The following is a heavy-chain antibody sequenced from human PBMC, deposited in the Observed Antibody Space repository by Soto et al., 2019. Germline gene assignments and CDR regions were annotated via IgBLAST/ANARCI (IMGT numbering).Heavy chain of an antibody. Sequence: RGSLRLSCAAYGFIFSSYWMHWVRQVPGKGLVWVSRINSDGSSTYYLDSVKGRFTISRDNARNTLYLQMNSLRAEDTAVYYCARDPAPAGWFDYWGKGTLVTVSS. CDR3: ARDPAPAGWFDY. CDR1: GFIFSSYW. V-gene: IGHV3-74*01. CDR2: INSDGSST. J-gene: IGHJ5*01.